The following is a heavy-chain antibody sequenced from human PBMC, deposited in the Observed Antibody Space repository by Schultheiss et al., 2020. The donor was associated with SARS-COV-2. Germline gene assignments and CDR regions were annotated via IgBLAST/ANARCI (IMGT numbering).Heavy chain of an antibody. CDR3: ARAGSGWYRGERHESRFDY. V-gene: IGHV1-18*01. CDR2: ISAYNGNT. J-gene: IGHJ4*02. Sequence: ASVKVSCKASGGTFSSYAISWVRQAPGQGLEWMGWISAYNGNTNYAQKLQGRVTMTTDTSTSTAYMELRSLRSDDTAVYYCARAGSGWYRGERHESRFDYWGQGTLVTVSS. CDR1: GGTFSSYA. D-gene: IGHD6-19*01.